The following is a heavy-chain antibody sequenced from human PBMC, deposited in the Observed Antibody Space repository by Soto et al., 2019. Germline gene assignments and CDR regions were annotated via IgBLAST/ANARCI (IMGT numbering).Heavy chain of an antibody. CDR1: GFTFSSYA. Sequence: GGSLRLSCAASGFTFSSYAMSWVRQAPGKGLEWVSAISGSGGSTYYADSVKGRFTISRDNSKNTLYLQMNSLRAEDTAVYYCAKVEQQLATYYYYYYMDVWGKGTTVTVSS. D-gene: IGHD6-13*01. CDR2: ISGSGGST. J-gene: IGHJ6*03. V-gene: IGHV3-23*01. CDR3: AKVEQQLATYYYYYYMDV.